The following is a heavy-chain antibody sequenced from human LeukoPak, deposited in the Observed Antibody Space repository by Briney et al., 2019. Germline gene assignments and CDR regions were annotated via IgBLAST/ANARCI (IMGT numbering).Heavy chain of an antibody. CDR2: IYTSGST. J-gene: IGHJ4*02. CDR1: GGSISSSSYY. V-gene: IGHV4-61*02. Sequence: SETLSLTCTVSGGSISSSSYYCNWIRQPAGKGLEWIGRIYTSGSTNYNPSLKSRVTMSVDTSKNQFSLKLSSVTAADTAVYYCTIEIQYSGYPYWGQGTLVTVSS. D-gene: IGHD5-12*01. CDR3: TIEIQYSGYPY.